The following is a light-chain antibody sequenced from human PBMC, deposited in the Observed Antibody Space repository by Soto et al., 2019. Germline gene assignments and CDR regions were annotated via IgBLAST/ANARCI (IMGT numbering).Light chain of an antibody. CDR1: QSISRW. J-gene: IGKJ1*01. CDR3: QQYNTYLS. CDR2: HAS. V-gene: IGKV1-5*01. Sequence: DIQMTQSPSTLSASVGNRVTISCRASQSISRWLAWYQQKPGKAPTLLIYHASSLESGVPSRFSLSGSGTEFPLTIGSLQPDDVATYYCQQYNTYLSFGQGTKVEIK.